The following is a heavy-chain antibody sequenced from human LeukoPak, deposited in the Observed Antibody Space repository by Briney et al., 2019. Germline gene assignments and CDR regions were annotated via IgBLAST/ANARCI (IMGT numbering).Heavy chain of an antibody. J-gene: IGHJ4*02. Sequence: PSETLSLTCAVSGGSISSGGYSWSWIRQPPGKGLEWIGYIYHSGSTYYNPSLKSRVTISVDRSKNQFSLKLSSVTAADTAVYYCARGKDSSGYIDYWGQGTLVTVSS. D-gene: IGHD3-22*01. CDR1: GGSISSGGYS. CDR2: IYHSGST. V-gene: IGHV4-30-2*01. CDR3: ARGKDSSGYIDY.